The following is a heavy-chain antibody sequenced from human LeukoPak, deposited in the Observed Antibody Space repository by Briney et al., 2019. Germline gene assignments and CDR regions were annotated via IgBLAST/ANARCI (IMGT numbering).Heavy chain of an antibody. D-gene: IGHD6-19*01. CDR2: IYYSGST. J-gene: IGHJ5*02. CDR1: GGSISSSSYY. V-gene: IGHV4-39*01. Sequence: SETLSLTCTVSGGSISSSSYYWGWIRQPPGKGLEWIGSIYYSGSTHYNPSLKNRVTISVDTSNNQFSLKLTSVTAADTAVYYCARHLPSSGWLMGGWFDPWGQGTLVTVSS. CDR3: ARHLPSSGWLMGGWFDP.